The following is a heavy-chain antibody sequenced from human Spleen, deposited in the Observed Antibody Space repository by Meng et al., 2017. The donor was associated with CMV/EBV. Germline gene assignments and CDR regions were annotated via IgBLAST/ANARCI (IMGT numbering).Heavy chain of an antibody. V-gene: IGHV4-59*01. Sequence: SETLSLTCTVSGGSISRYFWSWVRQPPGRGLEWIGYIYCSGSTNYNPSLKSRVTISVDTSKNQFSLKLSSVTAADTAVYYCARERVAARQSSGEYYYYYGMDVWGQGTTVTVSS. CDR3: ARERVAARQSSGEYYYYYGMDV. CDR1: GGSISRYF. D-gene: IGHD6-6*01. CDR2: IYCSGST. J-gene: IGHJ6*02.